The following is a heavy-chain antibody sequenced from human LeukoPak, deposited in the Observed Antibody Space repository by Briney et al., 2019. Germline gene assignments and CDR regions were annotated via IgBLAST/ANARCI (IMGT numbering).Heavy chain of an antibody. CDR3: ARAEGYYDSSGNDAFDI. V-gene: IGHV3-33*08. CDR2: IWYDGSNK. J-gene: IGHJ3*02. D-gene: IGHD3-22*01. Sequence: GGSLRLSCSASGFTFSSFAMHWVRQAPGKGLEWVAVIWYDGSNKYYADSVKGRFTISRDNSKNTLYLQMNSLRAEDTAVYYCARAEGYYDSSGNDAFDIWGQGTMVTVSS. CDR1: GFTFSSFA.